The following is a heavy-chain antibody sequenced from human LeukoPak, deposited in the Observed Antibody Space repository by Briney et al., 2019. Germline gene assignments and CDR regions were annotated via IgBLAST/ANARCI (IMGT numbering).Heavy chain of an antibody. D-gene: IGHD1-14*01. CDR3: ATDYHRGYGMDV. CDR2: FDPEDGET. J-gene: IGHJ6*02. Sequence: ASVKVSCKVSGYTLTELSMHWVRQAPGKGLEWMGGFDPEDGETVYAQKFQGRVTMTEDTSTDTAYMELSSLRSEDTAVYYCATDYHRGYGMDVWGQGTTVTVSS. V-gene: IGHV1-24*01. CDR1: GYTLTELS.